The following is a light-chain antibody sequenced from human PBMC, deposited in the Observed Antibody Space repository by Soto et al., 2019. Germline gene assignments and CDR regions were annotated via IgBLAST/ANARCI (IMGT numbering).Light chain of an antibody. CDR2: EVN. CDR1: SNDVGGYNY. V-gene: IGLV2-8*01. J-gene: IGLJ1*01. Sequence: SVLTQPPSASGSPGQSVTISCTGTSNDVGGYNYVSWYQQHPGKAPKLMIYEVNKRPSGVPDRFSGSKSGNTASLTVSGLQAEDEADYSGSYFAVSNSFVFGTGTKVTVL. CDR3: SYFAVSNSFV.